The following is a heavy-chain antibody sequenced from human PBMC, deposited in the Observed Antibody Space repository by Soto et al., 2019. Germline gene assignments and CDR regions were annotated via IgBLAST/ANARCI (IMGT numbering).Heavy chain of an antibody. CDR3: VRDNDF. J-gene: IGHJ4*02. CDR2: IYYSGST. V-gene: IGHV4-59*01. D-gene: IGHD3-3*01. Sequence: SETLSLTCTVSGGSISSYYWSWIRQPPGKGLEWIGYIYYSGSTNYNPSLKSRVTISVDTSKNQFSLKLSSVTAADTAVYYCVRDNDFWSQGTLVTVSS. CDR1: GGSISSYY.